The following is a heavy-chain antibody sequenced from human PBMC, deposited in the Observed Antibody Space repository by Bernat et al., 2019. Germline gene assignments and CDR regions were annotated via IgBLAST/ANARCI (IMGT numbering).Heavy chain of an antibody. CDR1: GFTFSDSG. CDR3: AKVSAPYFDY. D-gene: IGHD3-16*01. CDR2: ISSDGENT. J-gene: IGHJ4*02. Sequence: DVQLMESGGDLVQPGGSLRLSCAASGFTFSDSGMSWVRLPPGKGLEWVSTISSDGENTHYAGSVQGRFTIYRDNSQSKLYLQMDSLRAEDGAIYYCAKVSAPYFDYWGQGALVTVSS. V-gene: IGHV3-23*01.